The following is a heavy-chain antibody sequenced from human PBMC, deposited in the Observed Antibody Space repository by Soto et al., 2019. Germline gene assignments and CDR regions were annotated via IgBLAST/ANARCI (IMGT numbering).Heavy chain of an antibody. J-gene: IGHJ5*02. CDR3: AKDPYSGVLVPVAIGFDP. V-gene: IGHV3-23*01. D-gene: IGHD2-2*01. Sequence: LRLSCAASGFTFSNYAMTWVRQGPGKGLEWVSAISGSGGSAYYADSVKGRFTISRDNSKNTLYLQMNSLRADDSGVYCCAKDPYSGVLVPVAIGFDPWGPGTLVTVSS. CDR1: GFTFSNYA. CDR2: ISGSGGSA.